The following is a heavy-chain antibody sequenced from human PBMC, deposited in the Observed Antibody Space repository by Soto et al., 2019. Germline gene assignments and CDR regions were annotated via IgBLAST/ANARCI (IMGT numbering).Heavy chain of an antibody. CDR2: IWYDGSNK. J-gene: IGHJ5*02. CDR3: ARAYCSSTSCYWSHWFDP. D-gene: IGHD2-2*01. CDR1: GFTFSSYG. V-gene: IGHV3-33*01. Sequence: RRLSCAASGFTFSSYGMHWVRQAPGKGLEWVAVIWYDGSNKYYADSVKGRFTISRDNSKNTLYLQMNSLRAEDAAVYYCARAYCSSTSCYWSHWFDPWGQGTLVTVSS.